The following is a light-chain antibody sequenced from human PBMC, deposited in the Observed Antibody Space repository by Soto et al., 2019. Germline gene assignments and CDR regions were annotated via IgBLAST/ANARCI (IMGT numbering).Light chain of an antibody. CDR1: SGSLS. Sequence: QSVLTQPPSASGTSGQRVTISCSASSGSLSVDWYQHLPGTAPKLLIYSNYHQPSGVPDRFSGSKSGTSASLVISGLQSEDDADYYCAGRDDSLSGLYVFGTGTKLTVL. V-gene: IGLV1-44*01. CDR2: SNY. J-gene: IGLJ1*01. CDR3: AGRDDSLSGLYV.